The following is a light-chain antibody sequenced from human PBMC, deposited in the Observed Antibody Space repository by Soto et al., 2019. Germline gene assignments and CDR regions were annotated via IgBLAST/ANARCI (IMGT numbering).Light chain of an antibody. CDR3: QQYNNWPQT. Sequence: EIVMTQSPATLSVAPGERATLSCRASQSVSSNLAWYQQKPGQAPRLLIYGASTRATGIPARFSGSGSGTEFTLTISSLPSEDFAVYYCQQYNNWPQTFGQVTKVEIK. V-gene: IGKV3-15*01. J-gene: IGKJ1*01. CDR2: GAS. CDR1: QSVSSN.